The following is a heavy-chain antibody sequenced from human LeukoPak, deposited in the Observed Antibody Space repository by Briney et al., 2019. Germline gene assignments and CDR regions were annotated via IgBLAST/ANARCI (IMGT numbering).Heavy chain of an antibody. Sequence: GESPKISCKGSGYSFTSYWIGWVRQMPGKGLEWMGIIYPGDSDTRYSPSFQGQVTISADKSISTAYLQWSSLKASDTAMYYCARHGENGDYGYYGMDVWGKGTTVTVSS. J-gene: IGHJ6*04. CDR2: IYPGDSDT. CDR1: GYSFTSYW. CDR3: ARHGENGDYGYYGMDV. V-gene: IGHV5-51*01. D-gene: IGHD4-17*01.